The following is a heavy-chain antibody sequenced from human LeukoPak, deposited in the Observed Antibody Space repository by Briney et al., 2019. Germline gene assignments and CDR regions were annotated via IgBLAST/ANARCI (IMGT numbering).Heavy chain of an antibody. CDR3: AKDDLYY. D-gene: IGHD2-8*01. Sequence: GGSLTLFCAASGFTFSSYDMHWVRQAPGKGLEWVAFIRYDGSNKYFADSVKGRFTISRDNSNNTLYLQMNSLRAEDTAVYYCAKDDLYYWGQGTLVSLSS. CDR1: GFTFSSYD. J-gene: IGHJ4*02. CDR2: IRYDGSNK. V-gene: IGHV3-30*02.